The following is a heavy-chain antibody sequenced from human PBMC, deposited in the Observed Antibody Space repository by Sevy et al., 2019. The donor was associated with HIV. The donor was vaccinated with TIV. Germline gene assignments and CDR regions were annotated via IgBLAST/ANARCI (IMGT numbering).Heavy chain of an antibody. V-gene: IGHV3-30*04. CDR1: GFTFSSYA. J-gene: IGHJ6*02. D-gene: IGHD2-2*01. CDR3: AREGCSSTSCYRYYYYGMDV. CDR2: ISYDGSNK. Sequence: GALRLSCAASGFTFSSYAMHWVRQAPGKGLEWVAVISYDGSNKYYADSVKGRFTISRDNSKNTLYLQMNSLRAEDTAVYYCAREGCSSTSCYRYYYYGMDVWGQGTTVTVSS.